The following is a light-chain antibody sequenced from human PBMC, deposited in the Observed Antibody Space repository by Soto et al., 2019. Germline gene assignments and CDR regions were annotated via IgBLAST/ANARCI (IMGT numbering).Light chain of an antibody. CDR2: GAS. CDR3: QQYGSSPA. J-gene: IGKJ1*01. CDR1: QSVSSSY. Sequence: ESVLTQSPGTLSLSQGERASLSCRASQSVSSSYLAWYQQTPGQAPRLLIYGASSRATGIPDRFSGSGSGTDFTHTISRLEPEDFAVYYCQQYGSSPAFGQGTKVDIK. V-gene: IGKV3-20*01.